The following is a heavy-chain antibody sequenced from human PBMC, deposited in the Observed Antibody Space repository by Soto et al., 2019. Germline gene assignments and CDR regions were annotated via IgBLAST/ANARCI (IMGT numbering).Heavy chain of an antibody. D-gene: IGHD3-10*01. CDR3: AKKVNSGPGSQYFDY. Sequence: GGSLRLSCAASGFTFSRYSMNWVRQAPGKGLEWVSYISSSSSTIYYADSVKGRFTISRDNAKNSLYLQMNSLRDEDTAVYYCAKKVNSGPGSQYFDYWGQGTLVTVSS. J-gene: IGHJ4*02. CDR1: GFTFSRYS. V-gene: IGHV3-48*02. CDR2: ISSSSSTI.